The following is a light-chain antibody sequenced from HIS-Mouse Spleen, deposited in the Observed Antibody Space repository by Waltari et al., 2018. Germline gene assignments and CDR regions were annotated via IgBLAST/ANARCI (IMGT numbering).Light chain of an antibody. V-gene: IGKV4-1*01. Sequence: DIVMTQSPDPLAVSLGERATINFKSSQSVLYSSNNKNYSALYHQKPGQPPKLLIYWASTRESGVPDRFSGSGSGTDFTLTISSLQAEDVAVYYCQQYYSTPLTFGGGTKVEIK. J-gene: IGKJ4*01. CDR2: WAS. CDR1: QSVLYSSNNKNY. CDR3: QQYYSTPLT.